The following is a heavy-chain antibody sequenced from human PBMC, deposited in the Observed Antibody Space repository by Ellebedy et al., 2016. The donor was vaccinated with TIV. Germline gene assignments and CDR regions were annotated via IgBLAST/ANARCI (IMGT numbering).Heavy chain of an antibody. D-gene: IGHD1-20*01. CDR3: ARDGRYNWKTPNYFYYGMDV. J-gene: IGHJ6*02. CDR2: IYYSWST. CDR1: GASISSYS. Sequence: MPSETLSLTCKVSGASISSYSWSWIRQLPGTGLEWIGYIYYSWSTNYNPSLKSRVTISKDTSKNQFSLKLSSVTAADTAVYYCARDGRYNWKTPNYFYYGMDVWGQGTSVTVSS. V-gene: IGHV4-59*01.